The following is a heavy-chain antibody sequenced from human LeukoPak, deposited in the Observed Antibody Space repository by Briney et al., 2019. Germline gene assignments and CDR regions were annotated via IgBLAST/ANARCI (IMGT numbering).Heavy chain of an antibody. Sequence: GGSLRLSRAASGFTFSDYYMTWIRQAPGKGLEWVSYISSSGSTIYYTDSVKGRFTISRDNAKNSLYLQMNSLRAEDTAVFYCARGLATIPFDYWGQGTLVTVSS. V-gene: IGHV3-11*04. J-gene: IGHJ4*02. CDR3: ARGLATIPFDY. D-gene: IGHD5-24*01. CDR1: GFTFSDYY. CDR2: ISSSGSTI.